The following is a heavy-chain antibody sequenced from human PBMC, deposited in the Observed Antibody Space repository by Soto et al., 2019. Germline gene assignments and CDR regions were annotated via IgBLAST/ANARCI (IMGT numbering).Heavy chain of an antibody. D-gene: IGHD3-22*01. CDR1: GFFTFSRYW. CDR3: ARPDARYDSTAY. Sequence: GGSLRLSCVASGFFTFSRYWMSWVRQVPGRGLEWVANIKEDGSEKYYVDSVKGRFTISRDNAKTSVYLQMNSLRVEDTAVYYCARPDARYDSTAYWGRGTLVTVSS. CDR2: IKEDGSEK. J-gene: IGHJ4*02. V-gene: IGHV3-7*04.